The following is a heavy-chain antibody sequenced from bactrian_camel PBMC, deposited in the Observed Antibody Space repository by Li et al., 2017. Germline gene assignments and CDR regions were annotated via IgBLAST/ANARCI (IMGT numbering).Heavy chain of an antibody. CDR2: IDSGDT. CDR1: GFTFSSVY. J-gene: IGHJ6*01. D-gene: IGHD4*01. CDR3: AIRGVYSAYGSRDFSY. Sequence: VQLVESGGGLVQPGGSLRLSCAASGFTFSSVYMSWVRQAPGKGLEWVSAIDSGDTYYADSVKGRFTCSRDNAKNTLYLQMNSLKTEDTAVYYCAIRGVYSAYGSRDFSYWGQGTQVTVS. V-gene: IGHV3S31*01.